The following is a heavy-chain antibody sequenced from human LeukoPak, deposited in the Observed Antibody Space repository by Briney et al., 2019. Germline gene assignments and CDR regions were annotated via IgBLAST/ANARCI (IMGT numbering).Heavy chain of an antibody. CDR2: IKQDGCEK. J-gene: IGHJ2*01. CDR1: GFTFSSYW. Sequence: GGSLRLSCAASGFTFSSYWMSWVRQAPGKGLEWVANIKQDGCEKYYVDSVKGRFTISRDNAKNSLYLQMNSLRAEDTAVYYCARVFYPFRWYFDLWGRGTLVTVSS. V-gene: IGHV3-7*01. D-gene: IGHD2/OR15-2a*01. CDR3: ARVFYPFRWYFDL.